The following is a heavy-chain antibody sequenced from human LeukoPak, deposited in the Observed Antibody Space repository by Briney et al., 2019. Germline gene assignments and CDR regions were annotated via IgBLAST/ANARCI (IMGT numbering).Heavy chain of an antibody. CDR3: ARKTTVPHFDY. CDR1: GFTFSTYW. CDR2: INQDGSEK. Sequence: GSLRLSCAASGFTFSTYWMSWVRQAQGKGLEWVANINQDGSEKYYVDSVKGRFTISRDNADNSLYLQMNSLRAEDTAVYYCARKTTVPHFDYWGQGTLVTVSS. J-gene: IGHJ4*02. D-gene: IGHD1-1*01. V-gene: IGHV3-7*04.